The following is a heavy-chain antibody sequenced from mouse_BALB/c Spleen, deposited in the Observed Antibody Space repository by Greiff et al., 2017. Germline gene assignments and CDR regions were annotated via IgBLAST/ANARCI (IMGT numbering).Heavy chain of an antibody. CDR2: ISSGGSYT. D-gene: IGHD2-1*01. Sequence: EVLLVESGGGLVKPGGSLKLSCAASGFTFSSYTMPWVRQTPEKRLEWVATISSGGSYTYYPDSVKGRFTISRDNAKNTLYLQMSSLKSEDTAMYYCTRENYPFFDYWGQGTTLTVSS. CDR1: GFTFSSYT. CDR3: TRENYPFFDY. J-gene: IGHJ2*01. V-gene: IGHV5-6-4*01.